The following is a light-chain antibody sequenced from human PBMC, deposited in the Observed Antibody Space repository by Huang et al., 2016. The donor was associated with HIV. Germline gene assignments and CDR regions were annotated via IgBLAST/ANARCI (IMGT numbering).Light chain of an antibody. J-gene: IGKJ2*01. Sequence: EIVLTQSTGTLSLSPGERATLPCRASQSVSSSYLAWYQQKPGQAPRLLIYGASSSATGIPDRFSGSGSGTDFTLTISRLEPEDFAVYYCQQYGSSPYTFGQGTKLEIK. CDR3: QQYGSSPYT. V-gene: IGKV3-20*01. CDR1: QSVSSSY. CDR2: GAS.